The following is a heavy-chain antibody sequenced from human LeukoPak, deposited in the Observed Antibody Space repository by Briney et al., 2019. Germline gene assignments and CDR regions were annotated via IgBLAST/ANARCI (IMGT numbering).Heavy chain of an antibody. CDR2: IKSDGST. V-gene: IGHV3-74*01. J-gene: IGHJ1*01. Sequence: GGSLRLSCAASGFTFSSYLMHWVRQAPGKGLVWVSRIKSDGSTNYADSVKGRFTISRDNAKNTVSLQMNSLRAEDTGVYYCARAPSEIGGYYPEYFRHWGQGTLVTVSS. CDR1: GFTFSSYL. D-gene: IGHD3-22*01. CDR3: ARAPSEIGGYYPEYFRH.